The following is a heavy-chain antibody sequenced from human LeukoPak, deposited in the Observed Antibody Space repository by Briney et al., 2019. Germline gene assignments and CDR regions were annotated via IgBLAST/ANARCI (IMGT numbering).Heavy chain of an antibody. V-gene: IGHV1-8*02. J-gene: IGHJ6*03. D-gene: IGHD6-13*01. CDR2: MNPNSGNT. CDR3: ARAGYSSSWYYPYYYYYMDV. CDR1: GGTISSYA. Sequence: ASVKVSCKASGGTISSYAIMWVRQATGQGLEWMGWMNPNSGNTGYAQKFQGRVTMTRNTSISTAYMELSSLRSEDTAVYYRARAGYSSSWYYPYYYYYMDVWGKGTTVTISS.